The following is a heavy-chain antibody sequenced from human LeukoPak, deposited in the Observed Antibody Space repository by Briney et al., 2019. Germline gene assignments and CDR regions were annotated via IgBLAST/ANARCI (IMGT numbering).Heavy chain of an antibody. CDR2: IRYDGSNK. J-gene: IGHJ6*03. CDR1: GFTFSSYG. D-gene: IGHD1-26*01. CDR3: AKEEGELPDYYYYYMDV. Sequence: GGSLRLSCAASGFTFSSYGMHWVRQAPGKGLEWVAFIRYDGSNKYYADSVKGRFTISRDNSKNTLYLQMNSLRAEGTAVYYCAKEEGELPDYYYYYMDVWGKGTTVTVSS. V-gene: IGHV3-30*02.